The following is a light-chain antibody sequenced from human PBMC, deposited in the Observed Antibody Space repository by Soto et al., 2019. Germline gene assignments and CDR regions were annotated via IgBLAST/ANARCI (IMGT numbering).Light chain of an antibody. CDR3: QQYNSWPRT. CDR1: QSVSIR. V-gene: IGKV3-15*01. CDR2: GAS. J-gene: IGKJ1*01. Sequence: MTQSPSTLSASPGDRATLTCRASQSVSIRLAWYQQKPGKAPRLLIHGASSRASGIPARFSGSGSGTEFTLTISSLQSEDFAAYYCQQYNSWPRTFGQGTKVDIK.